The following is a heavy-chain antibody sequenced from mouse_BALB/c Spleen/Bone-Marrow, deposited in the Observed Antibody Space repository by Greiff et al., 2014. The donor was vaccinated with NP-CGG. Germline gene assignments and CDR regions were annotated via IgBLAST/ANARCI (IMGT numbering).Heavy chain of an antibody. Sequence: VQLKESGGGLVQPGGSLKLSCAASGFDFSGYWMTWVRQAPGKGLEWIGEINPDSRTINYKPSLKEKFIMSRDNAKNTLYLLMSKVRSEDTALYYCARNGYYGWMTYWGQGTLVTVSA. CDR3: ARNGYYGWMTY. CDR1: GFDFSGYW. CDR2: INPDSRTI. J-gene: IGHJ3*01. V-gene: IGHV4-1*02. D-gene: IGHD1-2*01.